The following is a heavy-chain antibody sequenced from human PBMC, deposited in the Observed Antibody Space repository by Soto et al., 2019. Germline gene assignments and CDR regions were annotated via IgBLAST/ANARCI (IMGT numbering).Heavy chain of an antibody. D-gene: IGHD3-10*01. J-gene: IGHJ4*02. CDR2: IYHSGST. CDR3: ARVYGFGETQGYFDY. V-gene: IGHV4-4*02. CDR1: SGSISSGDW. Sequence: PSETLSLTCAVSSGSISSGDWWSWVRQPPGKGLEWIGDIYHSGSTNYNPSLESRVTISVDKSKNQLSLKLRSVTAAHTAVYYCARVYGFGETQGYFDYWGQGTLVTVSS.